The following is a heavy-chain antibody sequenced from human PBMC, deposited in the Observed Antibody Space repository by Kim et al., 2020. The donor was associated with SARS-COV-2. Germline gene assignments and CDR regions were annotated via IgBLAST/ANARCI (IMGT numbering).Heavy chain of an antibody. V-gene: IGHV4-34*01. CDR2: INHSGST. CDR3: ARGGGLRLGALSPFYYYYYGMDV. Sequence: SETLSLTCAVYGGSFSGYYWSWIRQPPGKGLEWIGEINHSGSTNYNPSLKSRVTISVDTSKNQFSLKLSSVTAADTAVYYCARGGGLRLGALSPFYYYYYGMDVWGQGNTVTVSS. J-gene: IGHJ6*01. D-gene: IGHD3-16*02. CDR1: GGSFSGYY.